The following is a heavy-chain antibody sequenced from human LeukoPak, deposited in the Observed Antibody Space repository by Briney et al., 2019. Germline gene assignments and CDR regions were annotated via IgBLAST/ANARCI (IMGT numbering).Heavy chain of an antibody. V-gene: IGHV1-2*02. Sequence: GASVKVSCRASGYAFTGYYMHWVRQAPGQGLEWMGWINPNSGGTNYAQKFQGRVTMTRNTSISTAYMELSRLRSDDTAVYYCAREAYDLWLDTNWFDPWGQGTLVTVSS. CDR1: GYAFTGYY. D-gene: IGHD6-19*01. CDR3: AREAYDLWLDTNWFDP. J-gene: IGHJ5*02. CDR2: INPNSGGT.